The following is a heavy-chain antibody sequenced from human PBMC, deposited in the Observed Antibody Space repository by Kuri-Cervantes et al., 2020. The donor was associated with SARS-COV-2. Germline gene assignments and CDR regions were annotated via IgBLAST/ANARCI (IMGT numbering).Heavy chain of an antibody. CDR3: AREGSGWYGEDYYYYGMDV. CDR1: GDSISGGDYN. V-gene: IGHV4-30-4*01. CDR2: IYYSGIT. Sequence: SETLSLTCTVSGDSISGGDYNWGWIRQAPGKGLEWIGNIYYSGITHYASSLKSRVTMSIDTSKNEFSLELRSVTAADTALYYCAREGSGWYGEDYYYYGMDVWGRGTTVTVSS. D-gene: IGHD6-19*01. J-gene: IGHJ6*02.